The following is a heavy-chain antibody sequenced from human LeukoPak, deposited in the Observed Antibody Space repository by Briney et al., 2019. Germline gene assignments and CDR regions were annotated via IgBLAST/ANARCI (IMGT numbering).Heavy chain of an antibody. J-gene: IGHJ3*02. D-gene: IGHD3-22*01. V-gene: IGHV3-23*01. CDR2: ISGSGGST. CDR1: GFTFSSYA. Sequence: PGGSLRLACAVSGFTFSSYAMSWVRQPPGKGLEWVSAISGSGGSTYYADSVKGRFTISRDNSKNTLYLQMNSLRAEDTAVYYCARASPMIGAFDIWGQGTMVTVSS. CDR3: ARASPMIGAFDI.